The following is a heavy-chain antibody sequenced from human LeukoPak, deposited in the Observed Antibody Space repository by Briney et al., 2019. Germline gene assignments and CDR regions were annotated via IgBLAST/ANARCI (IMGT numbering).Heavy chain of an antibody. CDR2: IHYSGST. CDR1: GGSISSSSYY. D-gene: IGHD2-15*01. J-gene: IGHJ6*04. Sequence: SETLSLTCTVSGGSISSSSYYWGWIRQPPGKGLEWIGSIHYSGSTYYNPSLKSRVTISVDTSKNQFSLKLSSVTAADTAVYYCARPGYCSGGSCYSGEGVLASDVWGKGTTVTVSS. CDR3: ARPGYCSGGSCYSGEGVLASDV. V-gene: IGHV4-39*01.